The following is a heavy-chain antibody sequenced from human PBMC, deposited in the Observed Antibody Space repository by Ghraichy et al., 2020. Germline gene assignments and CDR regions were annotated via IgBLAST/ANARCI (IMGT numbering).Heavy chain of an antibody. CDR1: GYTFTGYY. V-gene: IGHV1-2*02. J-gene: IGHJ4*02. D-gene: IGHD1-7*01. Sequence: ASVKVSCKASGYTFTGYYMHWVRQAPGQGLEWMGWINPNSGGTNYAQKFQGRVTMTRDTSISTAYMELSRLRSDDTAVFYCARVTFTGTTSYWSQGTLVTVSS. CDR2: INPNSGGT. CDR3: ARVTFTGTTSY.